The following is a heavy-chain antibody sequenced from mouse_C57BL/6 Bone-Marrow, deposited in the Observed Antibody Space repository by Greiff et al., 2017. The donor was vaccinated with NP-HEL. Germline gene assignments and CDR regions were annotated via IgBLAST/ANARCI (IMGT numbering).Heavy chain of an antibody. CDR2: IWSGGST. Sequence: VQGVESGPGLVQPSQSLSITCTVSGFSLTSYGVHWVRQSPGKGLEWLGVIWSGGSTDYNAAFISRLSISKDNSKSQVFFKMNSLQADDTAIYYCARTGIYYGNYEDYFDYWGQGTTLTVSS. J-gene: IGHJ2*01. V-gene: IGHV2-2*01. D-gene: IGHD2-1*01. CDR1: GFSLTSYG. CDR3: ARTGIYYGNYEDYFDY.